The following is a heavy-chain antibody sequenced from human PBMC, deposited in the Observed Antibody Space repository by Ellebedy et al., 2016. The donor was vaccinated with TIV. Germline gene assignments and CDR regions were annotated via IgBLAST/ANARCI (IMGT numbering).Heavy chain of an antibody. V-gene: IGHV3-21*01. J-gene: IGHJ5*02. Sequence: GESLKISCEVSGFTFSDFSMNWVRQAPGKGLEWVSSISSSSNYIEYADSVKGRFTISRDNAKNSFYLQMNSLRAEDTAVYYCARGGSVSALYNWFDPWGRGTLVTVSS. D-gene: IGHD6-19*01. CDR2: ISSSSNYI. CDR1: GFTFSDFS. CDR3: ARGGSVSALYNWFDP.